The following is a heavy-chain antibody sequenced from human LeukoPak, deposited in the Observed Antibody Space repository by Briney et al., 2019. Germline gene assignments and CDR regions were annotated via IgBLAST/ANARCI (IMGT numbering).Heavy chain of an antibody. J-gene: IGHJ6*03. CDR1: GFTFSSYA. Sequence: GGFLRLSCAASGFTFSSYAMHWVRQAPGKGLEYVSAISSNGGSTYYANSVKGRFTISRDNSKNTLYLQMGSLRAEDMAVYYCARVLNYGNYYYYMDVWGKGTTVTISS. CDR2: ISSNGGST. CDR3: ARVLNYGNYYYYMDV. V-gene: IGHV3-64*01. D-gene: IGHD4-17*01.